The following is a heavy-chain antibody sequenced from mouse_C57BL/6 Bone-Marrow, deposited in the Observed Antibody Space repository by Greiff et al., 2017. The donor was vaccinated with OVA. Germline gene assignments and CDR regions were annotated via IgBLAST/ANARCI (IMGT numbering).Heavy chain of an antibody. J-gene: IGHJ1*03. CDR2: IYPGSGST. CDR1: GYTFTSYW. V-gene: IGHV1-55*01. D-gene: IGHD1-1*01. CDR3: AKAFITTVVAPYFDV. Sequence: VPLQQPGAELVKPGASVKMSCKASGYTFTSYWITWVKQRPGQGLEWIGDIYPGSGSTNYNEKFKNKATLTVDPSSSTAYMQLSSLTSEDSAVYYCAKAFITTVVAPYFDVWGTGTTVTVSS.